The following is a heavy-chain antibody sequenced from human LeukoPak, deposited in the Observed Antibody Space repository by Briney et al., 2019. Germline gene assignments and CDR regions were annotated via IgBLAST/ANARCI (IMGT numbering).Heavy chain of an antibody. CDR1: GGSISSYY. CDR2: IYYSGST. Sequence: PSETLSLTCTVSGGSISSYYWSWIRQPPGKGLEWIGYIYYSGSTNYNPSLKSRVTISVDTSKNQFSLKLSSVTAADTAVYYCARGEGSSWYTYYFDYWGQGTLVTVSS. V-gene: IGHV4-59*08. CDR3: ARGEGSSWYTYYFDY. J-gene: IGHJ4*02. D-gene: IGHD6-13*01.